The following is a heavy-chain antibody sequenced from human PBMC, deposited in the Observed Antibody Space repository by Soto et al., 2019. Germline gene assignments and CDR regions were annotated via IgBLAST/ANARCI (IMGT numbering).Heavy chain of an antibody. J-gene: IGHJ3*02. D-gene: IGHD5-12*01. CDR3: ANIGRSDRAFDI. CDR1: GFTFSSYW. Sequence: EVQLVESGGDLVQPGGSLRLSCAASGFTFSSYWMSWVRQAPGKGLEWVANIKPDGSEKIYVDSVKGRFTISRDNAKNSLYQQMNSLRAEDTAVYYCANIGRSDRAFDIWGQGTMVTVSS. V-gene: IGHV3-7*01. CDR2: IKPDGSEK.